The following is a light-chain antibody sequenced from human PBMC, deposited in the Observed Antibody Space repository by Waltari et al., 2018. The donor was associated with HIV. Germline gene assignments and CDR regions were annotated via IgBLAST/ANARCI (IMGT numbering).Light chain of an antibody. CDR2: TNN. CDR3: ATWDDSLSGYV. V-gene: IGLV1-47*01. J-gene: IGLJ1*01. Sequence: QSVLTQPPSASGPPGQGVTISCSGSSSNIGSNYVYWYQQLPGAAPKLLFYTNNQRPSGVPDRFSGSKSGTSASLAITGLRSEDEADYYCATWDDSLSGYVFGTGTKVTVL. CDR1: SSNIGSNY.